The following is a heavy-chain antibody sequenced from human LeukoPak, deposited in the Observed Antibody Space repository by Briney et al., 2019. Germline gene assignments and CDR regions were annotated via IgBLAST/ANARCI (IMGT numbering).Heavy chain of an antibody. V-gene: IGHV3-23*01. CDR2: ISAGGGTT. Sequence: GGSLRLSCAASGLTFRSYAMSWVRQAPGKGLEWVSSISAGGGTTNYADSVKGRFTISRDNSKNTLYLQMYSLRVEDKAIYYCAKLIGDESFWGQGTLVTVSS. CDR3: AKLIGDESF. D-gene: IGHD7-27*01. J-gene: IGHJ4*02. CDR1: GLTFRSYA.